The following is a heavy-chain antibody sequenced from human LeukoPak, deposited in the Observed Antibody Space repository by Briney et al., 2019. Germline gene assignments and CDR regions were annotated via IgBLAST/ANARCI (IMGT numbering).Heavy chain of an antibody. CDR3: ARHKYSRTWYAGFDP. J-gene: IGHJ5*02. CDR1: GGSISSYY. V-gene: IGHV4-59*01. Sequence: PSETLSLTCTVSGGSISSYYWSWIRQPPGKGLEWIGYIYYTGTTYNPSLKSRVTISVDTSKNQFSLKLSSVTAADTAVYYCARHKYSRTWYAGFDPWGQGTLVTVSS. D-gene: IGHD6-13*01. CDR2: IYYTGT.